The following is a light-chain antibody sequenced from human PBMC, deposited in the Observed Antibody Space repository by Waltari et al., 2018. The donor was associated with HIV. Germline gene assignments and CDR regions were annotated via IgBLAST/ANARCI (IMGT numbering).Light chain of an antibody. CDR3: QSADSSGTYAV. CDR2: KDS. Sequence: SYELTQPPSVSVSPGQTARITCSGDVLPKQYAYWYQQKPGQALVVVISKDSERPSGIPERFSGSSSGTTVTLTISGVQAEDEADYYCQSADSSGTYAVFGGGTQLTVL. CDR1: VLPKQY. V-gene: IGLV3-25*03. J-gene: IGLJ7*01.